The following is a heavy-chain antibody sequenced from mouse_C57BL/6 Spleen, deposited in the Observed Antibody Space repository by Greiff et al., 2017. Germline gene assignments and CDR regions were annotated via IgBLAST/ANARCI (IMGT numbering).Heavy chain of an antibody. CDR3: AREETMVTGFAY. V-gene: IGHV1-55*01. J-gene: IGHJ3*01. CDR1: GYTFTSYW. Sequence: QVQLQQPGAELVKPGASVKMSCKASGYTFTSYWITWVKQRPGQGLEWIGDIYPGSGSTNYNEKFKSKATLTVDTSSSTAYMQLSSLTSEDSAVYYCAREETMVTGFAYWGQGTLVTVSA. CDR2: IYPGSGST. D-gene: IGHD2-2*01.